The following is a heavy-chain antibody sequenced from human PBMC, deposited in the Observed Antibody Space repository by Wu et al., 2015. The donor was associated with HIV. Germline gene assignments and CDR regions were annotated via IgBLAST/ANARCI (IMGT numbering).Heavy chain of an antibody. CDR3: ARDTGEMATRGYYYYYYMDV. Sequence: QVQLAQSVSEIKKLGASVKVSCKASGYPFTNYFIHWVRQAPGQGLEWMAWINPHSGETHYAQKFQGRVTLTRDTSISTAYMDVSGLRSDDTALYYCARDTGEMATRGYYYYYYMDVWGKGDHGHRLL. CDR1: GYPFTNYF. V-gene: IGHV1-2*02. D-gene: IGHD5-24*01. J-gene: IGHJ6*03. CDR2: INPHSGET.